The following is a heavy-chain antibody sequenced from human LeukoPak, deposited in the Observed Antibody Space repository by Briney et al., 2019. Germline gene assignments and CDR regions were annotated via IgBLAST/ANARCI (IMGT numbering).Heavy chain of an antibody. CDR2: IYYSGST. D-gene: IGHD3-10*01. J-gene: IGHJ5*02. V-gene: IGHV4-39*07. CDR3: ARHAYYYGSGSYYTREKTNWFDP. CDR1: GGSISSSSYY. Sequence: SETLSLTCTVSGGSISSSSYYWGWIRQPPGKGLEWIGSIYYSGSTYYNPSLKSRVTISVDTSKNQFSLKLSSVTAADTAVYYCARHAYYYGSGSYYTREKTNWFDPWGQGTLVTVSS.